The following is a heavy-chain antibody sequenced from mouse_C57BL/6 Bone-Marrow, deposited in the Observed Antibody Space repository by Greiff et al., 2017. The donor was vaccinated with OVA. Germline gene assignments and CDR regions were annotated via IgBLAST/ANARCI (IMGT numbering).Heavy chain of an antibody. Sequence: EVSLGEGGGGLVKPGGSLKLSCAASGSPLLLYSMSWVRQTPEKRLEWVATISDGGSYTYYPDNVKGRFTISRDNAKNNLYLQMSHLKSEDTAMYYCAREGIYYGNYGFADWGQGTLVTVSA. CDR2: ISDGGSYT. J-gene: IGHJ3*01. CDR3: AREGIYYGNYGFAD. D-gene: IGHD2-1*01. V-gene: IGHV5-4*01. CDR1: GSPLLLYS.